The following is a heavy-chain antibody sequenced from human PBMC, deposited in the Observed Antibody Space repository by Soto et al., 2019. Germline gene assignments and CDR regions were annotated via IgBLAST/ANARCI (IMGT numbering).Heavy chain of an antibody. V-gene: IGHV1-46*01. CDR2: INPSGGST. CDR1: GYTFTSYY. Sequence: GASVKVSCKASGYTFTSYYMHWVRQAPGQGLEWMGIINPSGGSTSYAQKFQGRVTMTRDTSTSTVYMELSSLRSEDTAVYYCARAAAPIRTLSKSYYYYGMDVWGQGTTVTVSS. J-gene: IGHJ6*02. D-gene: IGHD6-25*01. CDR3: ARAAAPIRTLSKSYYYYGMDV.